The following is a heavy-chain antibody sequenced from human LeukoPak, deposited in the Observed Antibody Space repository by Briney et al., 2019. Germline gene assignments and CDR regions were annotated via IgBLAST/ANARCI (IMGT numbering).Heavy chain of an antibody. CDR3: ARQIGSIDY. CDR1: GGSISSSSYY. Sequence: SETLSLTCTVSGGSISSSSYYWGWIRQPPGKGLEWIGSIYYSGSTYYNPSLKSRVTISVDTSKNQFSLKLSSVTAADTAVYYCARQIGSIDYWGQGTLVTVSS. V-gene: IGHV4-39*01. CDR2: IYYSGST. D-gene: IGHD2-2*01. J-gene: IGHJ4*02.